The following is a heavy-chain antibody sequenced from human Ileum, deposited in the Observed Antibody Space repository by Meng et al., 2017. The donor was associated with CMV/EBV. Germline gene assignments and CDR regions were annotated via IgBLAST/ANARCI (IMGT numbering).Heavy chain of an antibody. CDR1: GGSISSYY. V-gene: IGHV4-59*01. Sequence: VQLQESDPGLVKPSETLSLTCSVSGGSISSYYGSWIRQAPGKGLEWIGYVYSTGSTNYSPSLRSRVTISVDTSRNQFSLRLSSVTAADTAVYYCARTGRFGSYYFDYWGQGTLVTVSS. CDR2: VYSTGST. CDR3: ARTGRFGSYYFDY. D-gene: IGHD3-10*01. J-gene: IGHJ4*02.